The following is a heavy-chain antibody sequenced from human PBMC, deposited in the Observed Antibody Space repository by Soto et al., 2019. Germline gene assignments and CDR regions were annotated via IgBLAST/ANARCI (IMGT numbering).Heavy chain of an antibody. Sequence: GESLKISCKGSGYSFTSYWIGWVRQMPGKGLEWMGIIYPGDSDTRYSPSFQGQVTISADKSISTAYLQWSSLKASDTAMYYCARSYYDVNYYYGMDVWGQGTTVTVSS. D-gene: IGHD3-3*01. V-gene: IGHV5-51*01. CDR1: GYSFTSYW. J-gene: IGHJ6*02. CDR2: IYPGDSDT. CDR3: ARSYYDVNYYYGMDV.